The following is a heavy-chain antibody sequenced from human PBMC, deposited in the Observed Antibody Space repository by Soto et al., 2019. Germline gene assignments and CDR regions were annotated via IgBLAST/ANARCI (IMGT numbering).Heavy chain of an antibody. V-gene: IGHV6-1*01. CDR2: TYYRSKWYN. J-gene: IGHJ5*02. Sequence: SQTLSLTCAISGDSVSSDSAAWNWIRQSPSRGLEWLGRTYYRSKWYNDYAVSVRSRVTINPDTSKNQFSLHLNSVTPEDTAVYYCARGTGTTVPWFDPWGQGSRVTVSS. CDR3: ARGTGTTVPWFDP. CDR1: GDSVSSDSAA. D-gene: IGHD1-7*01.